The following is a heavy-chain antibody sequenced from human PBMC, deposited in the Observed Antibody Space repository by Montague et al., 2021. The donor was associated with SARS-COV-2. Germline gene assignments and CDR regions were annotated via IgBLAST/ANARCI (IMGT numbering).Heavy chain of an antibody. Sequence: TLSLTCTVSGGSISSGGYYWSWIRRHPGKGLEWIGYIYYSGSTYYXPPLKSRVTISVDTSKNQFSLKLSSVTAADTAVYYCARGGTIFGVVIRPFDYWGQGTLVTVSS. D-gene: IGHD3-3*01. CDR2: IYYSGST. CDR3: ARGGTIFGVVIRPFDY. CDR1: GGSISSGGYY. J-gene: IGHJ4*02. V-gene: IGHV4-31*03.